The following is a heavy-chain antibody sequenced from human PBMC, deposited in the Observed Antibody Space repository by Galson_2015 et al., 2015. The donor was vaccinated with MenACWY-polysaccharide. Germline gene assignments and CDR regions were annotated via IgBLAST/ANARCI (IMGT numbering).Heavy chain of an antibody. V-gene: IGHV3-30*04. CDR1: GASLRRYA. J-gene: IGHJ6*03. CDR2: VSYAGNSQ. D-gene: IGHD2-2*01. CDR3: ARDGCSSTNCHDYYNYYMDV. Sequence: SLRLSCAVSGASLRRYAMHWVRQAPGKGLEWVAVVSYAGNSQQYAEAEKGRFTISRDNPKETVYLQLNSLRPEDTAIYSCARDGCSSTNCHDYYNYYMDVWGRGTTVIVSS.